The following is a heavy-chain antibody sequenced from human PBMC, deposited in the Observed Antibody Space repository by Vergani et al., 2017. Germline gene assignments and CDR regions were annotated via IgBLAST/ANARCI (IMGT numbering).Heavy chain of an antibody. CDR1: GYTFTSYD. J-gene: IGHJ5*02. CDR2: MNPNSGNT. D-gene: IGHD2-2*01. CDR3: ARGHTGYCSSTSCDPFLRYNWFDP. Sequence: QVQLVQSGAEVKKPGASVKVSCKASGYTFTSYDINWVRQATGQGLEWMGWMNPNSGNTGYAQKFQGRVTMTRNTSISTAYMELSSLRSEATAVYYCARGHTGYCSSTSCDPFLRYNWFDPWGQGTLVTVSS. V-gene: IGHV1-8*01.